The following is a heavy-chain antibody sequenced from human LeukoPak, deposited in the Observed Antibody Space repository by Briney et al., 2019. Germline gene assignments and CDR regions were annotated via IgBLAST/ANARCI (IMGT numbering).Heavy chain of an antibody. V-gene: IGHV4-39*07. Sequence: PSETLSLTCTVSGGSISSSSYYWGWIRQPPGKGLEWIGSIYYSGSTYYNPSLKSRVTISVDTSKNQFSLKLSSVTAADTAVYYCARAARYYYGSGSRSQYYYYYYYMDVWGKGTTVTVSS. CDR3: ARAARYYYGSGSRSQYYYYYYYMDV. CDR2: IYYSGST. J-gene: IGHJ6*03. CDR1: GGSISSSSYY. D-gene: IGHD3-10*01.